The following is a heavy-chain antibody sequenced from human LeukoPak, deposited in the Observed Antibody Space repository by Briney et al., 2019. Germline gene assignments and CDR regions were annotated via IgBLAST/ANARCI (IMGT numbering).Heavy chain of an antibody. CDR1: GFTFSSYD. CDR2: ISSSGSTT. J-gene: IGHJ6*04. CDR3: SELGGTMTGGV. V-gene: IGHV3-48*03. Sequence: GGSLRLSCAASGFTFSSYDMSWVRQAPGKGLEWVSDISSSGSTTYYADSVKGRFTISRDNAKNTLYLQMNSLRAEDTEVYYWSELGGTMTGGVWGEGTTVTISS. D-gene: IGHD3-10*02.